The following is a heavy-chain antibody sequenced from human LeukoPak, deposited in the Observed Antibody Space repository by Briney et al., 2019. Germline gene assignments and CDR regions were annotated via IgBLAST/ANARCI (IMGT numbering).Heavy chain of an antibody. V-gene: IGHV5-51*01. CDR3: ARAGRYPEDYYWYFDL. J-gene: IGHJ2*01. D-gene: IGHD1-26*01. CDR2: IYPGDSDT. CDR1: GYSFTSYW. Sequence: GESLKISCKGSGYSFTSYWIGWVRQMPGKGLEWMGIIYPGDSDTRYSPSFQGQVTISADKSISTAYLQWSSLKASDTAMYYCARAGRYPEDYYWYFDLWGRGTLVTVSS.